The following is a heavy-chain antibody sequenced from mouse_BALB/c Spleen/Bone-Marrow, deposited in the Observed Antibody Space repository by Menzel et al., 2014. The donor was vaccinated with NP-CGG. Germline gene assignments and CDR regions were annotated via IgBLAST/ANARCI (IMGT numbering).Heavy chain of an antibody. D-gene: IGHD1-1*01. V-gene: IGHV4-1*02. Sequence: EVKLQESGGGLVQPGGSLKLSCAASGFDFSRYWMSWVRQAPGKGLEWIGEINPDSSTINYTPSLKDKFIISRDNAKNTLCLQMSKVRSEDTALYYCARRGLLRSQGFAYWGRGTLVTVSA. CDR3: ARRGLLRSQGFAY. CDR2: INPDSSTI. CDR1: GFDFSRYW. J-gene: IGHJ3*01.